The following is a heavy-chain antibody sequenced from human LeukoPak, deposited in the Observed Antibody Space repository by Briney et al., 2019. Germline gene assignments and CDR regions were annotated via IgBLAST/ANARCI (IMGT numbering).Heavy chain of an antibody. CDR3: ASEWFLDAFDI. CDR1: GFTVSSNY. Sequence: GGSLRLSCAASGFTVSSNYMSWVRQAPGKGLEWVSVIYSGGSTYYADSVKGRFTISRDNSKNTLYLQMNSLRAEDTAVYYCASEWFLDAFDIWGQGTMVPVSS. J-gene: IGHJ3*02. D-gene: IGHD3-10*01. V-gene: IGHV3-66*01. CDR2: IYSGGST.